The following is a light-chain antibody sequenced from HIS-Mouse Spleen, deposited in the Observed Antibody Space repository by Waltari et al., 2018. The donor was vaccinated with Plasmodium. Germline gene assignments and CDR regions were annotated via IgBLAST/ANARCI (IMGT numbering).Light chain of an antibody. CDR2: YVS. Sequence: QSALTQPRSVSGSPGQSVTISCTGTSSDVGGYNYVSWYQQHPGKAPKLMIYYVSKRPSRAPDRFSGFKSGNTASLTISGLQGEDEVDYYGCSYAGSYTLVFGGGTKMT. V-gene: IGLV2-11*01. CDR1: SSDVGGYNY. J-gene: IGLJ2*01. CDR3: CSYAGSYTLV.